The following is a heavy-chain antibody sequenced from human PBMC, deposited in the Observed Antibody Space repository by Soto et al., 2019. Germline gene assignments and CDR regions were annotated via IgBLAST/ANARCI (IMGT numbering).Heavy chain of an antibody. Sequence: EVQLLESGGGLVQPGGSLRLSCAASGFTFSSYVMRWGRQAPGKGLEWVSAISGSGVSTYYADSVKGRFAISRDSSKNTLYLQMNSLRAEDTAVYYCAKDWGGSGGAFDIWGQGTVVTVSS. J-gene: IGHJ3*02. V-gene: IGHV3-23*01. CDR2: ISGSGVST. CDR3: AKDWGGSGGAFDI. CDR1: GFTFSSYV. D-gene: IGHD1-26*01.